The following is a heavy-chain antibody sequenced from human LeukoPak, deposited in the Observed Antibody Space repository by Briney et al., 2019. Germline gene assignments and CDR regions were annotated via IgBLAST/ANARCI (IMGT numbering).Heavy chain of an antibody. J-gene: IGHJ4*02. CDR1: GGSISSYY. Sequence: MPSETLSLTCTVSGGSISSYYWSWIRQPPGKGLEWIGYIYYSGSTNYNPSLKSRVTISVDTSKNQFSLKLSSVTAADTAVYFCARVGSTSWYLYYFDYWGQGTLVTVSS. CDR3: ARVGSTSWYLYYFDY. D-gene: IGHD6-13*01. V-gene: IGHV4-59*12. CDR2: IYYSGST.